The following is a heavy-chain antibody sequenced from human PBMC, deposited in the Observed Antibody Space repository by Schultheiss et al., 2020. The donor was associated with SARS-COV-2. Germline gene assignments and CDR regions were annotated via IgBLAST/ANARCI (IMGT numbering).Heavy chain of an antibody. J-gene: IGHJ4*02. CDR3: ARGSSSSLAPGMEY. CDR1: GYTFTSYG. CDR2: IIPIFGIA. Sequence: KISCKASGYTFTSYGISWVRQAPGQGLEWMGRIIPIFGIANYAQKFQGRVTITADKSTSTAYMELSSLRSEDTAVYYCARGSSSSLAPGMEYWGQGTLVTVSS. V-gene: IGHV1-69*04. D-gene: IGHD6-13*01.